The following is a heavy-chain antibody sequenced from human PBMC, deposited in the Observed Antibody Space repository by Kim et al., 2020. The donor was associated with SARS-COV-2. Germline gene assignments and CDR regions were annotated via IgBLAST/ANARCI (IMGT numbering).Heavy chain of an antibody. J-gene: IGHJ5*02. Sequence: SETLSLTCTVSGGSISSYYWSWIRQPPGKGLEWIGYIYYSGSTNYNPSLKSRVTISVDTSKNQFSLKLSSVTAADTAVYYCARGVSYYYDSSGYYYVGRPFNWFDPWGQGTLVTVSS. V-gene: IGHV4-59*01. D-gene: IGHD3-22*01. CDR1: GGSISSYY. CDR3: ARGVSYYYDSSGYYYVGRPFNWFDP. CDR2: IYYSGST.